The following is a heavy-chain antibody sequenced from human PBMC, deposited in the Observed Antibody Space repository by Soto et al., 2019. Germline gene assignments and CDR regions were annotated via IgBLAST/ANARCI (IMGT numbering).Heavy chain of an antibody. CDR2: FDPEDGET. V-gene: IGHV1-24*01. D-gene: IGHD3-3*01. CDR3: ATAPKHYDFWSGYYRGWFDT. CDR1: GYTLTELS. J-gene: IGHJ5*02. Sequence: ASVKVSCKVSGYTLTELSMHWVRQAPGKGLEWMGGFDPEDGETIYAQKFQGRVTMTEDTSTDTAYMELSSLRSEDTAVYYCATAPKHYDFWSGYYRGWFDTWGQGTLVTVSS.